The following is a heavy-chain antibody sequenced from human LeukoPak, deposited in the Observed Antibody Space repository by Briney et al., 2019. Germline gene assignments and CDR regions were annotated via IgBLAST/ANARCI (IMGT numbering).Heavy chain of an antibody. J-gene: IGHJ6*03. V-gene: IGHV6-1*01. CDR2: TYYRSKWYN. Sequence: SQTLSLTCAISGDSVSSNSAAWNWIRQSPSRGLEWLGRTYYRSKWYNDYAVSVKSRITINPDTSKNQFSLQLNSVTPEDTAVYYCARGLQYYDFWSGYQKTGTYYYYYMDVWGKGTTVTVSS. CDR1: GDSVSSNSAA. D-gene: IGHD3-3*01. CDR3: ARGLQYYDFWSGYQKTGTYYYYYMDV.